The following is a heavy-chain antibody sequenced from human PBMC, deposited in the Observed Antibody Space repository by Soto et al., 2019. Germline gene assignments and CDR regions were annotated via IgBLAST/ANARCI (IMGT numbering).Heavy chain of an antibody. CDR2: ISPGSRYP. D-gene: IGHD2-15*01. Sequence: QEQLVESGGGLVPPGGSLRLSCAGSGFTFGDSYMSWIRQAPGKGLEWLSYISPGSRYPAYADSVKGRFTISRDNAKRSLYLQMMSLTAEDTAIYYCVRGGGGGLFDPWGQGTMVTVSS. J-gene: IGHJ5*02. V-gene: IGHV3-11*06. CDR1: GFTFGDSY. CDR3: VRGGGGGLFDP.